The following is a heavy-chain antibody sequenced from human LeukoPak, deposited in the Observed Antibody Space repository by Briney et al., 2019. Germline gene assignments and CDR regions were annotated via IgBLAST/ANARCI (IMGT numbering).Heavy chain of an antibody. V-gene: IGHV1-2*02. CDR1: GYTFTGYY. CDR3: SRDGARYDILTGYGFDY. D-gene: IGHD3-9*01. Sequence: ASVKVSCKASGYTFTGYYMHWVRQAPGQGLEWMGWINPNSGGTNYEQKVQGRVTMTRDTSISTVYMELSRLRSDDTAVYYCSRDGARYDILTGYGFDYWGQGTLVTVSS. CDR2: INPNSGGT. J-gene: IGHJ4*02.